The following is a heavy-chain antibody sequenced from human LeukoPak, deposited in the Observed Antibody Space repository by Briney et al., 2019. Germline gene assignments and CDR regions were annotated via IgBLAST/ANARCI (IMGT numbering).Heavy chain of an antibody. CDR3: ARSSGYPFFDY. J-gene: IGHJ4*02. D-gene: IGHD3-22*01. V-gene: IGHV3-48*01. CDR1: GFTFSSYA. CDR2: ITSTSDTI. Sequence: QPGGSLRLSCAASGFTFSSYAMSWVRQAPGEGLEWLSYITSTSDTIYYADSVKGRFTSSRDNARNSVYLQMNSLRAEDTAVYYCARSSGYPFFDYWGQGTLVTVSS.